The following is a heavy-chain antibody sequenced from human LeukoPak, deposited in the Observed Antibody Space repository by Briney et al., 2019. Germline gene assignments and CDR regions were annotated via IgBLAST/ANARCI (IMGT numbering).Heavy chain of an antibody. CDR1: GHTFSSYG. Sequence: ASVTVSCKASGHTFSSYGFSWVRQAPGQGLEWMGWISANNGNTDYAQTFQGGLTLTTDTSTGIAYVELRSLRSDDTAVYYCARDVGVTRFDPWGQGTLVTVSS. V-gene: IGHV1-18*01. D-gene: IGHD3-22*01. CDR3: ARDVGVTRFDP. CDR2: ISANNGNT. J-gene: IGHJ5*02.